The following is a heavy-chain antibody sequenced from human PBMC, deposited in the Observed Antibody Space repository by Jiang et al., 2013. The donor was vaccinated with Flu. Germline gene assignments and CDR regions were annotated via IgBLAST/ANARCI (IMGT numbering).Heavy chain of an antibody. CDR2: IWYDGSNK. CDR1: GFTFSSYG. D-gene: IGHD2-21*01. Sequence: QLVESGGGVVQPGRSLRLSCAASGFTFSSYGMHWVRQAPGKGLEWVAVIWYDGSNKYYADSVKGRFTISRDNSKNTLYLQMNSLRAEDTAVYYCAGGNIPHEREIGYWGQGTLVTVSS. V-gene: IGHV3-33*01. J-gene: IGHJ4*02. CDR3: AGGNIPHEREIGY.